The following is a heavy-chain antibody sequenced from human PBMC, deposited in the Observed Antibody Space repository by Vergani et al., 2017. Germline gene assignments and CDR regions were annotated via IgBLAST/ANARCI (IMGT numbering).Heavy chain of an antibody. CDR3: ARISGGSAPYLHY. D-gene: IGHD2-15*01. CDR2: ISSSSSTI. Sequence: AASGFTFSSYSMNWVRQAPGKGLEWVSYISSSSSTIYYADSVKGRFTISRDNAKTTLYLQMNSLRDEDRGVYYCARISGGSAPYLHYWGQGTLVTVAS. CDR1: GFTFSSYS. J-gene: IGHJ1*01. V-gene: IGHV3-48*02.